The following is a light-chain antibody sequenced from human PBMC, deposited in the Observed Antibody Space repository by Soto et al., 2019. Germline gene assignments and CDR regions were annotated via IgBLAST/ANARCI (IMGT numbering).Light chain of an antibody. CDR1: QGVSNY. V-gene: IGKV1-27*01. CDR3: QKYNSAPQT. CDR2: AAS. J-gene: IGKJ1*01. Sequence: DIQMTQSPSSLSASIGDRVTITCRTSQGVSNYLAWYQQKPGKVPKLLIYAASTLQSGVPSRFSGSGSGTDFTLTISSLQPEDVASYYCQKYNSAPQTFGQGTKVEIK.